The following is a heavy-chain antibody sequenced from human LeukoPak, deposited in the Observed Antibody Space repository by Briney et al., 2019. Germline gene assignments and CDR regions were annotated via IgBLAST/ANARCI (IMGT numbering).Heavy chain of an antibody. V-gene: IGHV3-23*01. CDR1: VLTFISYD. D-gene: IGHD3-16*02. CDR2: ISGSGGTT. CDR3: AVRFDY. J-gene: IGHJ4*02. Sequence: GGSLRLSCAASVLTFISYDMNWVRQAPGKGLEWVSEISGSGGTTYYADSVKGRFTISRDNAKNSLYLQMNSLRAEDTAVYYCAVRFDYWGQGILVTVSS.